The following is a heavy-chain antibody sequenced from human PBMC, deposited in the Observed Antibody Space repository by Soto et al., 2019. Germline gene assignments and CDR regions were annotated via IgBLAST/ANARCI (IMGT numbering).Heavy chain of an antibody. J-gene: IGHJ5*02. Sequence: EVQLLESGGGLVQPGGSLRLSCAASGFTFSSYAMSWVRQAPGKGLEWVSAISGSGGSTYYADSVKGRFTISRDNSKNTLYRQMNSLRAEDTAVYYCAKDRVGYYDSSGYGFDPWGQGTLVTVSS. CDR3: AKDRVGYYDSSGYGFDP. V-gene: IGHV3-23*01. D-gene: IGHD3-22*01. CDR1: GFTFSSYA. CDR2: ISGSGGST.